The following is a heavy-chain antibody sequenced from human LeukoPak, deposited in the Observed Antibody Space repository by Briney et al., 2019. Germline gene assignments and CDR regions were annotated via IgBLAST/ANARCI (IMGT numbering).Heavy chain of an antibody. Sequence: PGGSLRLSCAASGFTFSSYAMSWVRQAPGKGLEGVSAISGSGGSTYYADSVKGRFTISRDNSKNTLYLQMNSLRAEDTAVYYCAATLYDILTGYDYWGQGTLVTVSS. CDR1: GFTFSSYA. J-gene: IGHJ4*02. V-gene: IGHV3-23*01. CDR3: AATLYDILTGYDY. D-gene: IGHD3-9*01. CDR2: ISGSGGST.